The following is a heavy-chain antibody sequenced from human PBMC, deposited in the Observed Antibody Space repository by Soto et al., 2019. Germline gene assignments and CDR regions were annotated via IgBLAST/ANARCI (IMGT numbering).Heavy chain of an antibody. V-gene: IGHV4-59*01. CDR2: IYYSGST. D-gene: IGHD4-17*01. J-gene: IGHJ4*02. CDR3: ARWYGGSLDY. Sequence: QVLLQESGPGLVKPSETLSLTCTVSGGSISSYYWSWIRQPPGKGLEWIGYIYYSGSTNYNPSLKSRVTISVDTSKNQFSLKLSSVTAADTAVYYCARWYGGSLDYWGQGTLVTVSS. CDR1: GGSISSYY.